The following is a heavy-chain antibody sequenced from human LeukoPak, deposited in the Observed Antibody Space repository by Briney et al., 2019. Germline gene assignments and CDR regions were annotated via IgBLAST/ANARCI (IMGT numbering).Heavy chain of an antibody. Sequence: GGSLRLSCAASGFTFSSYGMHWVRQAPGKGLEWVAVIWYDGSNKYYADSVKGRFTISRDNSKNTLYLQMNSLRAEDTAVYYCAREGAVAGSSRGWFDPWGQGTLVTVSS. CDR1: GFTFSSYG. CDR3: AREGAVAGSSRGWFDP. J-gene: IGHJ5*02. CDR2: IWYDGSNK. D-gene: IGHD6-19*01. V-gene: IGHV3-33*01.